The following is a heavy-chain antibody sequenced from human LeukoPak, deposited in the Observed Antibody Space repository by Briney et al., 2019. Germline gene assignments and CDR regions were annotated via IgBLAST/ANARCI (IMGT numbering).Heavy chain of an antibody. J-gene: IGHJ5*02. CDR2: ITGSGYT. Sequence: QPGGSLRLSCAASGFTFSSYAMSWVRQAPGKGPERVSDITGSGYTHYADSVKGRFTISRDNSKDTLYLQMSSLRAEDTALYYCAKGDTSGTALHWFDPWGQGTLVTVSS. D-gene: IGHD1-1*01. CDR3: AKGDTSGTALHWFDP. CDR1: GFTFSSYA. V-gene: IGHV3-23*01.